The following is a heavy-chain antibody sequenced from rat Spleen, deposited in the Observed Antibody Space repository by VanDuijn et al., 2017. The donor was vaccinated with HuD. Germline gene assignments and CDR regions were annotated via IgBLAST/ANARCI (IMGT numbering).Heavy chain of an antibody. CDR2: ISFDTITT. CDR1: GFTFSDYI. Sequence: EVQLVESGGGLVQPGRSLELSCAASGFTFSDYIMAWVRQAPKKGLEWVATISFDTITTYYRDSVKGRFTISRDNAKPTLYLQMDSLRSEDTATYYCSTDTFYDGTYYDFDYWGQGVMVTVSS. J-gene: IGHJ2*01. CDR3: STDTFYDGTYYDFDY. D-gene: IGHD1-12*02. V-gene: IGHV5-7*01.